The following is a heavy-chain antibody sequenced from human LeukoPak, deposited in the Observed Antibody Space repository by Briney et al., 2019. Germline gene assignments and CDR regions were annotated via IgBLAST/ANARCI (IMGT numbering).Heavy chain of an antibody. J-gene: IGHJ1*01. CDR1: GYSFTSYW. CDR3: ERLDSSGWYRLQH. Sequence: GESLKIPCKGSGYSFTSYWIGWVRQMPGKGLEWMGIIYPGDSDTRYSPSFQGQVTILADKSISTAYLQWSSLKASDTAMYYCERLDSSGWYRLQHWGQGTLVTVSS. CDR2: IYPGDSDT. D-gene: IGHD6-19*01. V-gene: IGHV5-51*01.